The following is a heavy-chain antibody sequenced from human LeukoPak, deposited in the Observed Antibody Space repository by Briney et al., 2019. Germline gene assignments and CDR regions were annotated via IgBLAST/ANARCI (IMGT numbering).Heavy chain of an antibody. V-gene: IGHV3-21*01. CDR3: ARKCSGGSCYEDY. Sequence: GGSLRLSCAASGFTFSSYSMNWVRQAPGKGLEWVSSISSSSSYIYYADSVKGRFTISRDNAKNSLYLQMNSLRAEVTAVYYCARKCSGGSCYEDYWGQGTLVTVSS. J-gene: IGHJ4*02. CDR2: ISSSSSYI. D-gene: IGHD2-15*01. CDR1: GFTFSSYS.